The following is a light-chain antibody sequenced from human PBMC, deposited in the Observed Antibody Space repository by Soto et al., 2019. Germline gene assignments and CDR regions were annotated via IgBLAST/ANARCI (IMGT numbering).Light chain of an antibody. Sequence: TQSPGTVSLSPGDTATLSCRAWQNLFRRYLAWYQQKPGQAPRLLIYAASTRASGIPDRFSGIGSVKDLYLSISRLDPYASGVNTCLQFGSLPRSHKSFGQGTQLELK. J-gene: IGKJ2*01. CDR3: LQFGSLPRSHKS. CDR2: AAS. CDR1: QNLFRRY. V-gene: IGKV3-20*01.